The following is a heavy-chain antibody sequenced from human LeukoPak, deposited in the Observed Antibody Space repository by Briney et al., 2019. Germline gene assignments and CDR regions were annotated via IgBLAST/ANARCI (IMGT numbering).Heavy chain of an antibody. CDR1: GGSISSYY. J-gene: IGHJ4*02. D-gene: IGHD4-11*01. CDR3: AGHLRRYSNYDY. Sequence: SETLSLTCTVSGGSISSYYWSWIRRPPGKGLEWIGYIYYSGSTNYNPSLKSRVTISVDTSKNQFSLKLSSVTAADTAVYYCAGHLRRYSNYDYWGQGTLVTVSS. V-gene: IGHV4-59*08. CDR2: IYYSGST.